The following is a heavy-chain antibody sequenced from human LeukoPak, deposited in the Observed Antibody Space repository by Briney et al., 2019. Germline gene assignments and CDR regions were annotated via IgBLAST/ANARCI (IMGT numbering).Heavy chain of an antibody. J-gene: IGHJ4*02. CDR3: ARITTGQWLVRGHKYYFDY. Sequence: GGTLRLSCAASGFTFSSYGMSWVRQAPGKGLEWVSAISGSAVSTYYADSVKGRFTIPRDNSKNTLYLQMNSLRAEDTAVYYCARITTGQWLVRGHKYYFDYWGQGTLVTVSS. CDR2: ISGSAVST. CDR1: GFTFSSYG. V-gene: IGHV3-23*01. D-gene: IGHD6-19*01.